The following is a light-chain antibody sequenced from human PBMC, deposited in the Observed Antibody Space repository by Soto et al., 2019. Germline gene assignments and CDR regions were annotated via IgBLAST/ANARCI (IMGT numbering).Light chain of an antibody. CDR1: QSVSSSY. CDR2: GAS. CDR3: QQYGSSPET. Sequence: EIVTTQSPATLSVSPGERATLSCRASQSVSSSYLAWYQQKPGQAPRLLIYGASSRATGIPDRFSGSGSGTDFTLTISRLEPEDFAVYYCQQYGSSPETFGQGTKVDIK. V-gene: IGKV3-20*01. J-gene: IGKJ1*01.